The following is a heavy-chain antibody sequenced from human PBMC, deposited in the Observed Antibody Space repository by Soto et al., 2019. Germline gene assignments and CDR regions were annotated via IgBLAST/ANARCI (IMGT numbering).Heavy chain of an antibody. CDR3: AHAYGGTSWPNDAFDI. CDR1: GFSLSGDGVG. V-gene: IGHV2-5*02. J-gene: IGHJ3*02. CDR2: IYWDHDQ. Sequence: QITLKESGPTLVKPTQTLTLTCTVSGFSLSGDGVGVGWIRQPPGKALEWLALIYWDHDQRYSPSLKPRLTFTKDTPKNQVVLTMTNMDPVDTATYYCAHAYGGTSWPNDAFDIWGQGTVVTVSS. D-gene: IGHD2-21*01.